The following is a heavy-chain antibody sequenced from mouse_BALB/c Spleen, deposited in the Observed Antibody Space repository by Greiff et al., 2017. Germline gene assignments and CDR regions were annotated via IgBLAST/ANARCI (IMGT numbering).Heavy chain of an antibody. Sequence: VKLMESGPGLVAPSQSLSITCTVSGFSLTSYDISWIRQPPGKGLEWLGVIWTGGGTNYNSAFMSRLSISKDNSKSQVFLKMNSLQTDDTAIYYCVRDRGDGYSFAYWGQGTMVTVSA. J-gene: IGHJ3*01. CDR1: GFSLTSYD. V-gene: IGHV2-9-2*01. CDR2: IWTGGGT. D-gene: IGHD2-3*01. CDR3: VRDRGDGYSFAY.